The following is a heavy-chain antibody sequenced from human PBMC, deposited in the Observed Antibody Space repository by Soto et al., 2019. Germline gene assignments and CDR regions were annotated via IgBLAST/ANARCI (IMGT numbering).Heavy chain of an antibody. CDR3: GRSLMPSVGARRFDY. Sequence: ASVKVSCKASGYTFTGHYLHWVRQAPGRGLEWMGWINPNTGGTNFAQKFQGRVTMTSDTSIRTVYLELSSLRSDDTAVYYCGRSLMPSVGARRFDYWGQGTQVTVSS. CDR2: INPNTGGT. V-gene: IGHV1-2*02. D-gene: IGHD1-26*01. CDR1: GYTFTGHY. J-gene: IGHJ4*02.